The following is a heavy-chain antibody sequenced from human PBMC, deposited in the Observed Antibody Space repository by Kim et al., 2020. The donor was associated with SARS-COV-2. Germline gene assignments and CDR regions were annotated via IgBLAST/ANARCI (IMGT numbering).Heavy chain of an antibody. Sequence: GGSLRLSCEASGFTFSNYWIQWVRQGPGKGLVWVSRINGDGSSTNYADSVKGRFTVSRDNAKNTVFLQITSLRVEDTAVYFCAMVPGSHNKGDHWGQGTVVTVSS. CDR2: INGDGSST. CDR1: GFTFSNYW. V-gene: IGHV3-74*01. CDR3: AMVPGSHNKGDH. D-gene: IGHD6-6*01. J-gene: IGHJ4*02.